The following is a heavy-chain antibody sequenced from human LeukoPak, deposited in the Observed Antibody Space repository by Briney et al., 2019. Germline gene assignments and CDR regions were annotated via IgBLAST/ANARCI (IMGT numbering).Heavy chain of an antibody. CDR3: ARHAAYYYGSGSYYFDY. CDR1: GGSISSSSYY. CDR2: VYYSGST. D-gene: IGHD3-10*01. Sequence: SSETLSLTCTVSGGSISSSSYYWGWIRQPPGKGLECIGSVYYSGSTYYNPSLKSRVTMSVDTSKNQFSLKLSSVTAADTAVYYCARHAAYYYGSGSYYFDYWGQGTLVSVSS. J-gene: IGHJ4*02. V-gene: IGHV4-39*01.